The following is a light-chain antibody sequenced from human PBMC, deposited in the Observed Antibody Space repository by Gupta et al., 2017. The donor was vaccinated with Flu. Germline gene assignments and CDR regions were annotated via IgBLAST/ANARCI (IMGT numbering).Light chain of an antibody. CDR1: NIETKR. CDR2: DDS. CDR3: QVWDSTGDHPFV. Sequence: GNNIETKRVYWYQQRPGQAPVLVIYDDSDRPSGIPERYSDAKAGNTATLTISRVGAGDEADYYCQVWDSTGDHPFVFGTGTKVTVL. V-gene: IGLV3-21*02. J-gene: IGLJ1*01.